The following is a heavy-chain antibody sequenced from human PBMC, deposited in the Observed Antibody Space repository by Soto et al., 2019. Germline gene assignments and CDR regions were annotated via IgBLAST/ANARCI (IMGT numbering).Heavy chain of an antibody. J-gene: IGHJ4*02. CDR1: GGSISSGGYY. D-gene: IGHD3-22*01. V-gene: IGHV4-30-4*01. Sequence: SETLSLTCTVSGGSISSGGYYWSWIRRPPGKGLEWIGYFYNSGNTDYNPSLKSRVTISGDTSKNQFSLKLSSVTAADTAVYYCARGWGYYDPFEHWGQGTLVTVS. CDR2: FYNSGNT. CDR3: ARGWGYYDPFEH.